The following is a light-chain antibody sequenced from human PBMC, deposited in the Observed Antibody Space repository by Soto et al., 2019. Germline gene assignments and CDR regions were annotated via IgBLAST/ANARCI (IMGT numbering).Light chain of an antibody. CDR3: QQYNSYWT. Sequence: DIQMTQSPSTLSASVGDRATITCGAGQSISGWLAWYQQKPGKAPKLLIYKASSLESAVPSRFSGSGSGTDLTLTISSLQPDDFATYYCQQYNSYWTFGQGTKVEIK. CDR2: KAS. J-gene: IGKJ1*01. V-gene: IGKV1-5*03. CDR1: QSISGW.